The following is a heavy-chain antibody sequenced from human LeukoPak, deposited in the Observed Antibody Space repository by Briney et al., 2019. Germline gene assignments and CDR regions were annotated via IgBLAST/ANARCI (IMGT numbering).Heavy chain of an antibody. CDR2: IYHSGST. CDR1: GDSVISGDYR. D-gene: IGHD1-26*01. V-gene: IGHV4-30-2*01. Sequence: PSETLSLTCTVSGDSVISGDYRWTWIRQPPGKGLEWIGYIYHSGSTYYNPSLKSRVTISVDRSKNQFSLKLSSVTAADTAVYYCARASKDRSGSHLRYYFDYWGQGTLVTVSS. J-gene: IGHJ4*02. CDR3: ARASKDRSGSHLRYYFDY.